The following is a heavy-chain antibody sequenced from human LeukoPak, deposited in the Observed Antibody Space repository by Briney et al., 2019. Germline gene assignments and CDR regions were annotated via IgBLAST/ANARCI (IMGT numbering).Heavy chain of an antibody. Sequence: PSETLSLTCTVSDVSADSISSSSYYWGWIRQPPGKGLEWIGSIYYTGSTYYNPSLKSRVTISIDTSKNHFSLKVSSVTAADTAVYYCTRVLVAAQYSFDYWGQGTLVTVSS. D-gene: IGHD2-15*01. J-gene: IGHJ4*02. CDR2: IYYTGST. V-gene: IGHV4-39*07. CDR1: DVSADSISSSSYY. CDR3: TRVLVAAQYSFDY.